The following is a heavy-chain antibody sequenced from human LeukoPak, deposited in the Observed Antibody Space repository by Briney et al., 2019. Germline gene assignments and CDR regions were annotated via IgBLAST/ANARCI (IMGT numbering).Heavy chain of an antibody. CDR1: GGTFSSYA. D-gene: IGHD1/OR15-1a*01. CDR3: ASGTITRGDY. Sequence: WASVKVSCKASGGTFSSYAISWVRQAPGQGLEWMGRIIPILGIANYAQKFQGRDTITADKSTSTAYMELSSLRSEDTAVYYCASGTITRGDYWGQGTLVTVSS. J-gene: IGHJ4*02. CDR2: IIPILGIA. V-gene: IGHV1-69*04.